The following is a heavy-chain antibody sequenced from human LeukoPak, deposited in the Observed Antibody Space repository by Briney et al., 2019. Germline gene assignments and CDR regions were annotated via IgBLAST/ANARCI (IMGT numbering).Heavy chain of an antibody. D-gene: IGHD5-18*01. V-gene: IGHV4-34*01. J-gene: IGHJ4*02. Sequence: SETLSLTCAVYGGSFSGYYWSWIRQPPGKGLEWIGEINHSGSTNYNPSLKSRVTISVDTSKNQFSLKLSSVTAADTAVYYCARGRRGYSYGVFDYWGPGTLVTVSS. CDR2: INHSGST. CDR1: GGSFSGYY. CDR3: ARGRRGYSYGVFDY.